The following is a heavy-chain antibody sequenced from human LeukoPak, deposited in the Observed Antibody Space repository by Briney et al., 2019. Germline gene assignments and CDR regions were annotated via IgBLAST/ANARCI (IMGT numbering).Heavy chain of an antibody. D-gene: IGHD1-1*01. CDR1: GGSISSYY. CDR2: LSKSGNT. V-gene: IGHV4-59*01. Sequence: SEALSLTCTVSGGSISSYYWSWIRLPPGKGLEWIGYLSKSGNTNYSPSLKSRVTLFGDTSKNQFSLRLRFLTAADTAVYYCAAQLAYFDYWDQGTLVTVSS. CDR3: AAQLAYFDY. J-gene: IGHJ4*02.